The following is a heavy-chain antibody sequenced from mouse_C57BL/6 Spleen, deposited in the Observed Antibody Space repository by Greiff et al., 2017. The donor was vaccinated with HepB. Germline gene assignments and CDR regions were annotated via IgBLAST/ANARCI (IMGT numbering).Heavy chain of an antibody. CDR3: ARSGGLPYYFDY. CDR2: IDPSDSYT. Sequence: VQLQQSGAELVKPGASVKLSCKASGYTFTSYWMQWVKQRPGQGLEWIGEIDPSDSYTNYNQKFKGKATLTVDTSSSTAYMQLSSLTSEDSAVYYCARSGGLPYYFDYWGQSTTLTVSS. D-gene: IGHD2-2*01. J-gene: IGHJ2*01. CDR1: GYTFTSYW. V-gene: IGHV1-50*01.